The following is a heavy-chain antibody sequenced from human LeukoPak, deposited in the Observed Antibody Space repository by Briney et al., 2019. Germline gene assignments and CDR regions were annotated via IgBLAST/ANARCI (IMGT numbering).Heavy chain of an antibody. CDR3: AKDKRDSSAYFDY. V-gene: IGHV3-9*01. Sequence: GWSLRLSCAASGFTFDDYAMHWVRQAPGKGLEWVSGISWNSGSIGYADSVKGRFTISRDNAKNSLYLQMNSLRAEDTALYYCAKDKRDSSAYFDYWGQGTLVTVSS. CDR1: GFTFDDYA. J-gene: IGHJ4*02. D-gene: IGHD6-19*01. CDR2: ISWNSGSI.